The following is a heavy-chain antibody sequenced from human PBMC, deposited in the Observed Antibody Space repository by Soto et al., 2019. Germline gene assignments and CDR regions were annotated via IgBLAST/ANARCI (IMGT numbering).Heavy chain of an antibody. CDR2: ITAHNGNT. CDR1: GYTFSNYA. Sequence: QVQLVQSGGEVKKPGASVKVSCKASGYTFSNYAISWVRQAPGQGLEWMGWITAHNGNTKYAQKFQARVTMTTDTSTSTASMELTSLTSYDTAVYYCARDAPYDDFWSGVMELYYYGMDVWGQGTTVTVSS. J-gene: IGHJ6*02. V-gene: IGHV1-18*01. D-gene: IGHD3-3*01. CDR3: ARDAPYDDFWSGVMELYYYGMDV.